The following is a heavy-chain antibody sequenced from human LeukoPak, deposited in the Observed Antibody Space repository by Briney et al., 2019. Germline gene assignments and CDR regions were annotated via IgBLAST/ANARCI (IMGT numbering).Heavy chain of an antibody. J-gene: IGHJ4*02. D-gene: IGHD3-10*01. Sequence: GGSLRLSCAASGFTFSSYAMNWVRRAPGKGLEWVSAISGSGGSTYYADSVKGRFTISRDNSKSTLYLQMNSLRAEDSAVYYCAKDRFYGSGSYTFDSWGQGTLVTVSS. CDR2: ISGSGGST. CDR1: GFTFSSYA. V-gene: IGHV3-23*01. CDR3: AKDRFYGSGSYTFDS.